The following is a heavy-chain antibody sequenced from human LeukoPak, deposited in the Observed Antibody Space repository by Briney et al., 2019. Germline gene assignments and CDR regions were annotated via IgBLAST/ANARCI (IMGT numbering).Heavy chain of an antibody. CDR1: GFTFIGHS. D-gene: IGHD3-10*01. CDR2: ITSSGSTI. CDR3: ARGGYTVRGVLITPHFDS. V-gene: IGHV3-48*01. J-gene: IGHJ4*02. Sequence: GGSLRLSCAASGFTFIGHSMNRVRQAPGKGLEWVSSITSSGSTIYSAGSVRGRFTISRDNAKSSLYLQMNSLRAEDTAVYYCARGGYTVRGVLITPHFDSWGQGTLVTVSS.